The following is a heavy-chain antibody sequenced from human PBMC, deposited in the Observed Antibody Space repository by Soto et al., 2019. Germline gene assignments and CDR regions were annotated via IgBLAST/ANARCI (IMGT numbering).Heavy chain of an antibody. J-gene: IGHJ4*02. CDR2: ISSSSSYI. CDR1: GFTFSSYS. V-gene: IGHV3-21*01. Sequence: GGSLRLSCAASGFTFSSYSMNWVRQAPGKGLKWVSSISSSSSYIYYADSVKGRFTISRDNAKNSPYLQMNSLRAEDTVVYYCARAYEGSGQDHFDSWGRGTLVTVSS. CDR3: ARAYEGSGQDHFDS. D-gene: IGHD6-25*01.